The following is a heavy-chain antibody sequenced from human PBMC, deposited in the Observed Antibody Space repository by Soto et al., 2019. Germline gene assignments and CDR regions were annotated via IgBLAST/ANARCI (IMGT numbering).Heavy chain of an antibody. CDR3: AREYCSGGSCFYYFDY. CDR1: GGTFSSYT. D-gene: IGHD2-15*01. J-gene: IGHJ4*02. CDR2: IIPIGGNT. V-gene: IGHV1-46*01. Sequence: ASVKVSCKASGGTFSSYTISWVRQAPGQGLEWMGMIIPIGGNTTYAQKFQGRVTMTRDTSTGTVYMDVSSLRSEDTAVYYCAREYCSGGSCFYYFDYWGQGTLVTVSS.